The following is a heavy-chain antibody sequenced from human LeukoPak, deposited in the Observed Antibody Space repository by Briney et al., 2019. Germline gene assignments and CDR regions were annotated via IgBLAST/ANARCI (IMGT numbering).Heavy chain of an antibody. CDR2: ISYDGSNK. D-gene: IGHD3-10*01. CDR1: GFTFSSYA. Sequence: QTGRSLRLCCAASGFTFSSYAMHWVRQAAGKGLEWVAVISYDGSNKYYADSVKGRFTISRDNSKNTLYLQMNSLRAEDTAVYYCARDLSGSGSYYNWFDPWGQGTLVTVSS. V-gene: IGHV3-30*04. J-gene: IGHJ5*02. CDR3: ARDLSGSGSYYNWFDP.